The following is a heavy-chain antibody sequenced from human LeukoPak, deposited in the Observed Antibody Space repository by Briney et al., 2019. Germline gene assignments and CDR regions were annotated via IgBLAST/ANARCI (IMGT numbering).Heavy chain of an antibody. CDR3: ARDVHGDYGSGWFDP. CDR1: GGTFNNSA. Sequence: GASVKVSCKTSGGTFNNSAISWVRQAPGQGLEWLGGIVPLFGTAGYAQKFQGRVTITKDESTRTVYLELTSLTYDDTAVYYCARDVHGDYGSGWFDPWGQGTLVSVSS. J-gene: IGHJ5*02. V-gene: IGHV1-69*05. D-gene: IGHD4-17*01. CDR2: IVPLFGTA.